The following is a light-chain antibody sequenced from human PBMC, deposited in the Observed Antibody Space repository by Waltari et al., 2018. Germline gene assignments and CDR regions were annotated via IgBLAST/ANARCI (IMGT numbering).Light chain of an antibody. V-gene: IGKV3-15*01. CDR3: QQYNDWPPYT. CDR2: HAS. Sequence: MTQSPDTLSMSAGESVTLSCRASRHIGGSLAWYQQKAGQAPRPLFYHASTRATGVADRFSAAGSGTDFTLTISSLRSEDSAVYYCQQYNDWPPYTFSQGTKLE. J-gene: IGKJ2*01. CDR1: RHIGGS.